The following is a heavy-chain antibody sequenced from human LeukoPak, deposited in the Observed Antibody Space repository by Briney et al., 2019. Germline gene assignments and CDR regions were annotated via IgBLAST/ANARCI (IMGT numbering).Heavy chain of an antibody. Sequence: ASVKVSCKPSVGSISSYGISWVRQAPGQGLEWMGRIIPVFGTANYAQKFQDRVTITADTVSNTAYMELTSLTSEDTAVYFCAKQGEIRQDYYMDVWGNGTAVTVSS. CDR2: IIPVFGTA. CDR3: AKQGEIRQDYYMDV. J-gene: IGHJ6*03. CDR1: VGSISSYG. V-gene: IGHV1-69*06. D-gene: IGHD1/OR15-1a*01.